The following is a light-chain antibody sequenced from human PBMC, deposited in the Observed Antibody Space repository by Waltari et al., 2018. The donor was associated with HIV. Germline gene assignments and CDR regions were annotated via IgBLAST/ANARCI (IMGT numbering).Light chain of an antibody. Sequence: QSALTQPASVSGSPGQSITISCPGTSSDVGSYNLVSWYQQHPGRAPKLILYEDTRRPSGASNRFSGSKSGNTASLTISGLQAEDEADYYCCSYAGSSTFVVFGGGTKLTVL. CDR2: EDT. CDR3: CSYAGSSTFVV. J-gene: IGLJ2*01. V-gene: IGLV2-23*02. CDR1: SSDVGSYNL.